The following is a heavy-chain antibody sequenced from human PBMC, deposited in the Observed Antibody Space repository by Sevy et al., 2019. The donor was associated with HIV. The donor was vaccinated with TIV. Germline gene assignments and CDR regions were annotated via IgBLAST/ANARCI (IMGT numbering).Heavy chain of an antibody. D-gene: IGHD3-22*01. V-gene: IGHV3-21*04. Sequence: GGSLRLTCAASGFTFSYYDMNWVRQAPGKGLEWVSSISGGSSYIFYADSVKGRFTISRDNAKNSLYLQMNSLRAEDTAVYYCASPLNYYDSPSAYWGQGTLVTVSS. CDR3: ASPLNYYDSPSAY. CDR2: ISGGSSYI. J-gene: IGHJ4*02. CDR1: GFTFSYYD.